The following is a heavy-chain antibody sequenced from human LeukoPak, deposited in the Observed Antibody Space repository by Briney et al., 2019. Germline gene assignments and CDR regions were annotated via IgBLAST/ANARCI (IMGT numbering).Heavy chain of an antibody. V-gene: IGHV3-30*04. D-gene: IGHD3-3*01. J-gene: IGHJ4*02. CDR1: GFTFSSYA. CDR2: ISYDGSNK. CDR3: AREGSTIFGVVIINPGYFDY. Sequence: GGSLRLSCAASGFTFSSYAMHWVRQAPGKGLEWVAVISYDGSNKYYADSVKGRFTISRDNSKNTLYLQMNSLRAEDTAVYYCAREGSTIFGVVIINPGYFDYWGQGTLVTVSS.